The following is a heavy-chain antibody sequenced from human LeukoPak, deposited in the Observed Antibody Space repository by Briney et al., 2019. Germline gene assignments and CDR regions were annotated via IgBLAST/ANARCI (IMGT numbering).Heavy chain of an antibody. V-gene: IGHV4-39*01. J-gene: IGHJ4*02. CDR2: IYYSGST. CDR1: GGSISSSSYY. Sequence: PSETLSLTCTVSGGSISSSSYYWGWIRQPPGKGLGWIGSIYYSGSTYYNPSLKSRVTISVDTSKNQFSLKLSSVTAADTAVYYCARHVGIAVAVTNFDYWGQGTLVTVSS. D-gene: IGHD6-19*01. CDR3: ARHVGIAVAVTNFDY.